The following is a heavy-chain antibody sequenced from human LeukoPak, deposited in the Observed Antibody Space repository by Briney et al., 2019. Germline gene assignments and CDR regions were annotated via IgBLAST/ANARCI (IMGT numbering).Heavy chain of an antibody. J-gene: IGHJ4*02. CDR1: GGSFTIYQ. CDR3: ARGGAADY. V-gene: IGHV4-34*01. D-gene: IGHD4/OR15-4a*01. Sequence: SETLSLTCAVSGGSFTIYQWSWIRQSPGKGLEWIGDINRSGSTDYNPALRSRVFISMDTSKNQFSLQLSSVTAADTAVYYCARGGAADYWGQGTLVTVSS. CDR2: INRSGST.